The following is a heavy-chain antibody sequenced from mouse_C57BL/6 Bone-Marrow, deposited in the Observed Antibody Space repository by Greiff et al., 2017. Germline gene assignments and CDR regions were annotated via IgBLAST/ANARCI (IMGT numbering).Heavy chain of an antibody. Sequence: VQRVESGPGLVAPSQSLSITCTVSGFSLTSYGVHWVRQPPGKGLEWLVVIWSDGSTTYNSALKSRLSISKDNSKSQVFLKMNSLQTDDTAMYYCARHGDSSGYTFAYWGQGTLVTVSA. CDR1: GFSLTSYG. CDR3: ARHGDSSGYTFAY. CDR2: IWSDGST. J-gene: IGHJ3*01. D-gene: IGHD3-2*02. V-gene: IGHV2-6-1*01.